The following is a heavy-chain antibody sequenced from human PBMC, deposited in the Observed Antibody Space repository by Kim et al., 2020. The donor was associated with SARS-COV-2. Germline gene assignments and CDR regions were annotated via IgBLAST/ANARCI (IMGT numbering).Heavy chain of an antibody. D-gene: IGHD6-19*01. CDR2: YDPEDGEI. CDR3: ATARGVAAYLGACYFDY. J-gene: IGHJ4*02. V-gene: IGHV1-24*01. CDR1: GYSLSELS. Sequence: ASVKVSCTVSGYSLSELSIHWVRTAPGNGLEWMGGYDPEDGEIFYAQKFQDRITMTEDSSTDTAYMELRSLRSKDTTLYYCATARGVAAYLGACYFDYWGQGSLVTCSS.